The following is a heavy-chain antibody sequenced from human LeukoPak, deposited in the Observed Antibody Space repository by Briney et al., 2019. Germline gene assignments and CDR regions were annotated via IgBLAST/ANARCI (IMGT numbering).Heavy chain of an antibody. CDR2: ICNNGGST. CDR3: ARGHVSGSFLDY. J-gene: IGHJ4*02. D-gene: IGHD1-26*01. V-gene: IGHV3-64*01. CDR1: GFTFSSYA. Sequence: GGSLRLSCAASGFTFSSYAMHWVRQAPGKGLEYVSTICNNGGSTYCANSVKGRITISRDNSKNTLYLQMGSLRAEDMAVYYCARGHVSGSFLDYWGQGTLVTVSS.